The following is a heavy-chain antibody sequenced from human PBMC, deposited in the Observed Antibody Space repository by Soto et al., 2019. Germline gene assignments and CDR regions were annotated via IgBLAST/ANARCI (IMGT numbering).Heavy chain of an antibody. CDR3: ARDVVLRYFDWLSDYGMDV. CDR1: GGSVSSGGYY. CDR2: IYYSGST. D-gene: IGHD3-9*01. V-gene: IGHV4-31*03. J-gene: IGHJ6*02. Sequence: PSETLSLTCTVSGGSVSSGGYYWSWIRQHPGKGLEWIGYIYYSGSTYYNPSLKSRVTISVDTSKNQFSLKLSSVTAADTAVYYCARDVVLRYFDWLSDYGMDVWGQGTTVTVSS.